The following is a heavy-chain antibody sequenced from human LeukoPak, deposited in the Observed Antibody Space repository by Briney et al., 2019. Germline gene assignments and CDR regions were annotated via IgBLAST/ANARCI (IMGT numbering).Heavy chain of an antibody. J-gene: IGHJ4*02. CDR1: GGSISSSSYY. V-gene: IGHV3-23*01. Sequence: ETLSLTCTVSGGSISSSSYYWGWIRQAPGKGLEWVSAISGSGGSTYYADSVKGRFTISRDNSKNTLYLQMNSLRAEDTAVYYCAKDYDILTGSHFDYWGQGTLVTVSS. CDR3: AKDYDILTGSHFDY. D-gene: IGHD3-9*01. CDR2: ISGSGGST.